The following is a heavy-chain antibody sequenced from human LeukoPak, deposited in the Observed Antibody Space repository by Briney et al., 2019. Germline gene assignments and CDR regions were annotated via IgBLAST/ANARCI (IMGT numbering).Heavy chain of an antibody. CDR1: GYTFTSYY. CDR3: ATDGSSAWYEDY. J-gene: IGHJ4*02. V-gene: IGHV1-46*01. CDR2: INPSCGST. Sequence: ASVKVSCKASGYTFTSYYMHWVRKAPGQGLEWMGIINPSCGSTSYAQKFQGRVTMTRDTSTSTVYMELSSLRSEDTAVYYCATDGSSAWYEDYWGQGTLVIVSS. D-gene: IGHD6-19*01.